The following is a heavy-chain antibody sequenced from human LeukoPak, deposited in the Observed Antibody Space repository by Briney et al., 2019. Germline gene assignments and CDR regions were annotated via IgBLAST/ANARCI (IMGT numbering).Heavy chain of an antibody. CDR1: GYTFTGYY. Sequence: ASVKVSCKASGYTFTGYYMHWVRQTPGQGLEWMGWINPNSSGTIYAQKFQGRVTMTRDTSISTAYMELRRLRSDDTAVYYCARVGQKQREGYNYHYWGQGTLVTVSS. J-gene: IGHJ4*02. D-gene: IGHD5-12*01. CDR2: INPNSSGT. V-gene: IGHV1-2*02. CDR3: ARVGQKQREGYNYHY.